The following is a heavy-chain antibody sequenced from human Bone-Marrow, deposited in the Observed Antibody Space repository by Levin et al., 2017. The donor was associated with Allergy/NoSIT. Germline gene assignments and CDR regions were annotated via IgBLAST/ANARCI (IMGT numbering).Heavy chain of an antibody. CDR3: AKEGAGYCSGGSCYSGYYYYMDG. CDR1: GFTFSSYG. Sequence: SCAASGFTFSSYGMHWVRQAPGKGLEWVAVISYDGSNKYYADSVKGRFTISRDNSKNTLYLQMNSLRAEDTAVYYCAKEGAGYCSGGSCYSGYYYYMDGWGKGTTVTVSS. J-gene: IGHJ6*03. D-gene: IGHD2-15*01. V-gene: IGHV3-30*18. CDR2: ISYDGSNK.